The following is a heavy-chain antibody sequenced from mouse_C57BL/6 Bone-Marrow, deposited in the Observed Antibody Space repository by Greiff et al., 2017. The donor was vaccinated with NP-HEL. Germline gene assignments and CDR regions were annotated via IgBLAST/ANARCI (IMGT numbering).Heavy chain of an antibody. D-gene: IGHD1-1*01. CDR2: IWSGGST. CDR1: GFSFTSYG. Sequence: VQLQESGPGLVQPSQSLSITCTVSGFSFTSYGVHWVRQSPGKGLEWLGVIWSGGSTDYNPAFITRLSISKDNSKCQVFFKMNSLQADDTSIDYCARAPCYYGSSPYFDYWGQGTTLTVSS. CDR3: ARAPCYYGSSPYFDY. V-gene: IGHV2-2*01. J-gene: IGHJ2*01.